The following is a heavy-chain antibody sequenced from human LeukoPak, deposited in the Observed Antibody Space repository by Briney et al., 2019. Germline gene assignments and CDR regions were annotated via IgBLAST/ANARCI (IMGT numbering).Heavy chain of an antibody. CDR3: ARDIAADGTGVFDY. D-gene: IGHD6-13*01. CDR2: IKQDGSEK. CDR1: GFTFSSYW. J-gene: IGHJ4*02. Sequence: GGSLRLSCAASGFTFSSYWMSWVRQAPGKGLGWVANIKQDGSEKYYVDSVKGRFTISRDNAKNSLYLQMNSLRAEDTAVYYCARDIAADGTGVFDYWGQGTLVTVSS. V-gene: IGHV3-7*01.